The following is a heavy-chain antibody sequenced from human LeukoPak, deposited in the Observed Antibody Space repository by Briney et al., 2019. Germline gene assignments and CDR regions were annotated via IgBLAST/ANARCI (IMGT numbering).Heavy chain of an antibody. D-gene: IGHD7-27*01. Sequence: SETLSLTCTVSGVSVSSITYYWGWIRQPPGKGLEWIGNIYYSGSTYYNPSLKSRVTISVDTSKNQFPLKLSSVTAADTAVYYCARQGHWGYYFDYWGQGTLVTVSS. V-gene: IGHV4-39*01. CDR3: ARQGHWGYYFDY. J-gene: IGHJ4*02. CDR1: GVSVSSITYY. CDR2: IYYSGST.